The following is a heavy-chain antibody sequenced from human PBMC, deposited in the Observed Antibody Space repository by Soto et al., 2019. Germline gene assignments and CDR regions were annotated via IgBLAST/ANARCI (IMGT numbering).Heavy chain of an antibody. CDR3: ARDDYGGNDYFDY. CDR2: IYYSGST. Sequence: SETLSLTCTVSGGSISSGDYYWSWIRQPPGKGLEWIGYIYYSGSTYYNPSLKSRVTISVDTSKNQFSLKLSSVTAADTAVYYCARDDYGGNDYFDYWGQGTLVTVSS. CDR1: GGSISSGDYY. D-gene: IGHD4-17*01. V-gene: IGHV4-30-4*01. J-gene: IGHJ4*02.